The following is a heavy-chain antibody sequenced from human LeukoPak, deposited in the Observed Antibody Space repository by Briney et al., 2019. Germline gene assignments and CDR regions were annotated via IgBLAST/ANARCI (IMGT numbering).Heavy chain of an antibody. CDR3: ARGPNYVRGSYRYFDY. CDR2: IYYSGST. D-gene: IGHD3-16*02. V-gene: IGHV4-30-4*01. Sequence: PSQTLSLTCTVSGGSISSGDYYWSWIRQPPGKGLEWIGYIYYSGSTSYNPSLKSRLTTSVDTSKNQYSLKLSSVSAADTGVYYCARGPNYVRGSYRYFDYWGQGTLVTVSS. CDR1: GGSISSGDYY. J-gene: IGHJ4*02.